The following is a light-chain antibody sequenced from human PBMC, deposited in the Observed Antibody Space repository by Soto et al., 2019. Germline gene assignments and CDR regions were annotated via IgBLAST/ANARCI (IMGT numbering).Light chain of an antibody. CDR3: SSYTSSSPAIV. CDR2: DVS. CDR1: SSDVGGYNY. Sequence: QSALTQPASVSGSPGQSITISCTGTSSDVGGYNYVSWYQQHPGKAPKLMIYDVSNRPSGVSNRFSGSKSGNTASLTISGLQAEDEADYYCSSYTSSSPAIVFGTGTRSPS. V-gene: IGLV2-14*01. J-gene: IGLJ1*01.